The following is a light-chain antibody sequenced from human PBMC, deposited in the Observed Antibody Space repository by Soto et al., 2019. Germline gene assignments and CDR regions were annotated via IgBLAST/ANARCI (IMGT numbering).Light chain of an antibody. CDR1: QSVSSSY. CDR3: QQYGSSPLYT. V-gene: IGKV3-20*01. CDR2: GAS. Sequence: EIVLTQSPGTLSLSPGERATLSCRASQSVSSSYLAWYQQKPGQAPRLLIYGASSRATGIPDRFSGSGSVTDFTLTISRLEPEDCAVYYCQQYGSSPLYTFGQGTKLEIK. J-gene: IGKJ2*01.